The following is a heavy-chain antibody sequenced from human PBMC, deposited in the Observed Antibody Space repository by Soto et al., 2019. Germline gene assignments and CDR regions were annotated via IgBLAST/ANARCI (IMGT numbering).Heavy chain of an antibody. D-gene: IGHD5-18*01. V-gene: IGHV3-7*01. Sequence: GGSLRLSCAASGFTFSSYWMSWVRQAPGKGLEWVANIRQDGSEKYYVDSVKGRFTISRDNAKNSLYLQMNSLRAEDTAVYYCARDRDTDMVPDAFDIWGQGTMVTVSS. J-gene: IGHJ3*02. CDR1: GFTFSSYW. CDR2: IRQDGSEK. CDR3: ARDRDTDMVPDAFDI.